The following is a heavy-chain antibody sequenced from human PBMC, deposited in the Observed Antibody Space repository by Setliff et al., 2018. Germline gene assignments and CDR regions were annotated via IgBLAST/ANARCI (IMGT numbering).Heavy chain of an antibody. CDR3: ARQGTAIRWFDP. Sequence: PSETLSLTCTVSGASISSHYWSWIRQPPGKGLEWIGSMYYTGSTNYNPSLKSRATISVDTSKKQFSLRLNSVTAADTAVYYCARQGTAIRWFDPWGQGTLVTVSS. V-gene: IGHV4-59*11. CDR1: GASISSHY. D-gene: IGHD3-10*01. J-gene: IGHJ5*02. CDR2: MYYTGST.